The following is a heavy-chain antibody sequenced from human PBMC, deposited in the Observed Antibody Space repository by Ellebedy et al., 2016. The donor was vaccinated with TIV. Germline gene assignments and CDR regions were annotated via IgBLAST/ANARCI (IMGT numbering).Heavy chain of an antibody. CDR2: INAGDGGT. D-gene: IGHD3-22*01. CDR3: ARDDRDDTGDYYAFDI. Sequence: ASVKVSCXASGYTITSYAMHWVRQAPGQRLEWMGWINAGDGGTKYSQKFQGRVTITRDTSASTAYMELSSLRSEDTAVYYCARDDRDDTGDYYAFDIWGQGTMVTVSS. J-gene: IGHJ3*02. V-gene: IGHV1-3*01. CDR1: GYTITSYA.